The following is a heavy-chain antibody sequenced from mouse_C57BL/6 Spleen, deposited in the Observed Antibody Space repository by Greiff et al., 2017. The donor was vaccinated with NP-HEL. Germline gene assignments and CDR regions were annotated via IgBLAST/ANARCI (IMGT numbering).Heavy chain of an antibody. V-gene: IGHV5-9*01. Sequence: EVQVVESGGGLVKPGGSLKLSCAASGFTFSSYTMSWVRQTPEKRLEWVATISGGGGNTYYPDSVKGRFTISRDNAKNTLYLQMSSLRSEDTALYYCARQGAGSTVFDYWGQGTTLTVSS. CDR1: GFTFSSYT. CDR3: ARQGAGSTVFDY. CDR2: ISGGGGNT. D-gene: IGHD3-3*01. J-gene: IGHJ2*01.